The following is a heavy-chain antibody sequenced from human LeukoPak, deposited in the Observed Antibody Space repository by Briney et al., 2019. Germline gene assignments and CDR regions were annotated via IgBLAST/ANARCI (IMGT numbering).Heavy chain of an antibody. V-gene: IGHV3-23*01. CDR2: ISGSGGST. D-gene: IGHD6-13*01. Sequence: PGGSLRLSCAASGFTFSSYAMSWVRQAPGKGLEWVSAISGSGGSTYYADSVKGRFTISRDNSKNTLYLQMISLRAEDTAVYYCANSLAVAPGYIDYWGQGTLVTVSS. J-gene: IGHJ4*02. CDR1: GFTFSSYA. CDR3: ANSLAVAPGYIDY.